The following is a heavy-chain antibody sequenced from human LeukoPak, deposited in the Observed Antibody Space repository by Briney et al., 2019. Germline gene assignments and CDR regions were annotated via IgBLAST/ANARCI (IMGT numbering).Heavy chain of an antibody. Sequence: ASLKVSCKASRYTFTSSSISGVRQAPGQGLEWMGWISAYNGNTNYAQKLQGRVTMTTDTSTSTAYMELRSLRSDDTAVYYCARDGTIFGVVIPADYWGQGTLVTVPS. V-gene: IGHV1-18*01. CDR1: RYTFTSSS. J-gene: IGHJ4*02. CDR2: ISAYNGNT. CDR3: ARDGTIFGVVIPADY. D-gene: IGHD3-3*01.